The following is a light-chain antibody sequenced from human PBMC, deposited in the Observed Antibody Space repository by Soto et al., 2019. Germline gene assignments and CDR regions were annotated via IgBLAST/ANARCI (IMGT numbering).Light chain of an antibody. J-gene: IGKJ5*01. CDR1: QSVSSSY. Sequence: EIVLTQSPGTLSLSPGERATLSCRASQSVSSSYLAWYQQKPGQAPRLLIYGASSRATGIPDRFSGSGSGTDFTLTIIRLEPEDFAVYYCQQYGSSPAITFGQGTRREIK. V-gene: IGKV3-20*01. CDR2: GAS. CDR3: QQYGSSPAIT.